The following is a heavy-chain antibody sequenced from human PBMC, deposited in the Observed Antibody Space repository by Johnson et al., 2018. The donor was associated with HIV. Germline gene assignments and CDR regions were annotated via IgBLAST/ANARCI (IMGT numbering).Heavy chain of an antibody. CDR2: ISGSGGST. D-gene: IGHD5-24*01. Sequence: VQLVESGGGLVKPGGSLRLSCAASGFTFSNAWMSWVRQAPGKGLEWVSAISGSGGSTYYADSVKGRFTISRDNSKNTLHLQMNNLRVEDTALYYCAKSALERATPLAEVDAFDVWGQGTMVTVSS. V-gene: IGHV3-23*04. CDR1: GFTFSNAW. J-gene: IGHJ3*01. CDR3: AKSALERATPLAEVDAFDV.